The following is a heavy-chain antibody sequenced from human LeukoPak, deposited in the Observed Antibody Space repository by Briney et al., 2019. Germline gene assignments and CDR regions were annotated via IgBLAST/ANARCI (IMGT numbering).Heavy chain of an antibody. Sequence: GGSLRLSCAASGFTFSSYSMNWVRQAPGKGLEWVSSIGSSSSYIYYADSVKGRFTISRDNAKNSLYLQMNSLRAEDTAVYYCARAYDFWSGYYSSYFDYWGQGTLVTVSS. V-gene: IGHV3-21*01. D-gene: IGHD3-3*01. CDR1: GFTFSSYS. J-gene: IGHJ4*02. CDR2: IGSSSSYI. CDR3: ARAYDFWSGYYSSYFDY.